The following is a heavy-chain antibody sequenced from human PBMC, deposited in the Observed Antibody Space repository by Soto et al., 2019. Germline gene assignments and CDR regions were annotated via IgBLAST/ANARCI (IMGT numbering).Heavy chain of an antibody. Sequence: QVQLVESGGGVVQPGRSLRLSCAASGFTFSSYGMHWVRQAPGKGLEWVAVIWYDGSNKYYADSVKGRFTISRDNSKNTLYLQMNSLRAEDTAVYYCARVSPPYYGSGSYPPYYFDYWGQGTLVTVSS. CDR2: IWYDGSNK. V-gene: IGHV3-33*01. D-gene: IGHD3-10*01. CDR3: ARVSPPYYGSGSYPPYYFDY. CDR1: GFTFSSYG. J-gene: IGHJ4*02.